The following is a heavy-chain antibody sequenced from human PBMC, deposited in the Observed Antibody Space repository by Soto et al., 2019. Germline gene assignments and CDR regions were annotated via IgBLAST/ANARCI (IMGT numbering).Heavy chain of an antibody. Sequence: SETLSLTCTVSGGSISSYYWSWIRQPPGKGLEWIGYIYYSGSTNYNPSLKSRVTISGDTSKNQFSLKLSSVTAADTAVYYCARGLITMVRGVIYFDYWGQGTLVTVSS. D-gene: IGHD3-10*01. J-gene: IGHJ4*02. CDR1: GGSISSYY. V-gene: IGHV4-59*01. CDR2: IYYSGST. CDR3: ARGLITMVRGVIYFDY.